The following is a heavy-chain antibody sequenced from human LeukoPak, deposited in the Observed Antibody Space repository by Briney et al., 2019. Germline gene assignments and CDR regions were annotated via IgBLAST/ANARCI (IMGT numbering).Heavy chain of an antibody. V-gene: IGHV3-23*01. CDR2: IFGSGGSA. J-gene: IGHJ4*02. CDR3: GKTTAGYSSGRFPGWPVDY. Sequence: PGGSLRLSCAASGFTFNSYAMYWVRQAPGKGLEWISGIFGSGGSAHYADSAKGRFTISRDNSKNTLYLQMNSLRAEDTAVYYCGKTTAGYSSGRFPGWPVDYWGQGTLVTVSS. D-gene: IGHD6-19*01. CDR1: GFTFNSYA.